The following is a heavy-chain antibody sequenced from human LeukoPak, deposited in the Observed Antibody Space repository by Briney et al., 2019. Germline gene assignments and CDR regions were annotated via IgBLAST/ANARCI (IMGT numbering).Heavy chain of an antibody. Sequence: GGSLRLSCAASGFTFDDYAMHWVRQAPGKGLEWVSGISWNSGSIGYADSVKGRFTISRDNAKNSLYLQMYSLRAEDTALYYCAKGMGQQLVLTVDYWGQGTLVTVSS. CDR1: GFTFDDYA. D-gene: IGHD6-13*01. CDR2: ISWNSGSI. CDR3: AKGMGQQLVLTVDY. V-gene: IGHV3-9*01. J-gene: IGHJ4*02.